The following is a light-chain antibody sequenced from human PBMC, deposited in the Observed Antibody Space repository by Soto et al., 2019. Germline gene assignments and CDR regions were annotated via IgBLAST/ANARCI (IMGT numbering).Light chain of an antibody. CDR3: QQYYSTPLT. Sequence: DIVMTQSPDSLSVSLGERATINCKYSQSVLYSSNNKNYLAWYQQKPGQPPKLLIYWASTRESGVPDRFSGSGSGTDFTLTISSLQAEAVAVYYCQQYYSTPLTFGGGTKGEIK. CDR2: WAS. CDR1: QSVLYSSNNKNY. J-gene: IGKJ4*01. V-gene: IGKV4-1*01.